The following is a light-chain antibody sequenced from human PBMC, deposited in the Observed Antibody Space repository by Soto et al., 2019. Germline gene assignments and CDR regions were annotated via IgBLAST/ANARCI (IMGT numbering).Light chain of an antibody. V-gene: IGKV3-20*01. Sequence: EIVLTQSPGTLSLSPGERATLSCRASQSVDNNYLAWFQQKPGQAPRLLIYEASYRATGVPDRFGGTGSGTDFTLVISRLEPEDFAVYYCQQSSYSPLTFGGGTRVEI. CDR3: QQSSYSPLT. CDR1: QSVDNNY. CDR2: EAS. J-gene: IGKJ4*01.